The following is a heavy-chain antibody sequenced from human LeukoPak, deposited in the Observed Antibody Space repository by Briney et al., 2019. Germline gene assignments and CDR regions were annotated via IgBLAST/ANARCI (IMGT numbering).Heavy chain of an antibody. CDR1: GFTFSRYW. D-gene: IGHD3-22*01. V-gene: IGHV3-74*01. CDR3: AREGGYYYDSSGPLNY. Sequence: PGGSLRLSCEASGFTFSRYWMHWVRQAPGKGLVWVSRINSDGSRTTYADSVKGRFTISRDNSKNTLYLQMNSLRAEDTAVYYCAREGGYYYDSSGPLNYWGQGTLVTVSS. J-gene: IGHJ4*02. CDR2: INSDGSRT.